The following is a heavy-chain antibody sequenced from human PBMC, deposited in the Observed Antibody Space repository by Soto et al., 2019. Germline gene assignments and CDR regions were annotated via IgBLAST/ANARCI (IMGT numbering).Heavy chain of an antibody. J-gene: IGHJ4*02. CDR2: IDPSDSQT. D-gene: IGHD3-22*01. V-gene: IGHV5-10-1*01. Sequence: GESLKISCKGSGYSCAGYWITWVRQKPGKGLEWMGRIDPSDSQTYYSPSFRGHVTISVTKSITTVFLQWSSLRASDTAMYHCARQIYDSDTGPNFQYYFDSWGQGTPVTVSS. CDR1: GYSCAGYW. CDR3: ARQIYDSDTGPNFQYYFDS.